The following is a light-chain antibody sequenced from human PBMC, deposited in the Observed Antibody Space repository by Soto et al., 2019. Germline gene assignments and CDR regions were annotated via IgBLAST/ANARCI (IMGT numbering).Light chain of an antibody. CDR2: EVS. J-gene: IGLJ2*01. Sequence: QSALTQPASVSGSPGQSITISCTGTSSDVGGYIYVSWYQQHPGKVPKLMIYEVSKRPSGVPDRFSGSKSGNTASLTVSGLQAEDEADYYCSSFAGSPVVFGGGTKLTVL. CDR3: SSFAGSPVV. V-gene: IGLV2-8*01. CDR1: SSDVGGYIY.